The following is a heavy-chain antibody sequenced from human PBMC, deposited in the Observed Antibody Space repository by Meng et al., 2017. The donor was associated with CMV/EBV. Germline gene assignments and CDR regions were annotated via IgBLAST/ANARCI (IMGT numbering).Heavy chain of an antibody. CDR2: INHSGST. V-gene: IGHV4-34*01. CDR1: GGSFRGYY. D-gene: IGHD3-22*01. CDR3: ARVWDSGWDY. J-gene: IGHJ4*02. Sequence: VHLQRWGARMLKPPETLSLPCAVYGGSFRGYYWSWIRQPPGKGLEWIGEINHSGSTNYTPSLKSRVTISVDTSKNQFSLKLSSVTAADTVVYYCARVWDSGWDYWGQGTLVTVSS.